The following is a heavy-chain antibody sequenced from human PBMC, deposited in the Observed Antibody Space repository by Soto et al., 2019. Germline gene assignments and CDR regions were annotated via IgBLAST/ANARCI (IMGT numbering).Heavy chain of an antibody. J-gene: IGHJ4*02. CDR3: AKLPLVLPLCFDY. V-gene: IGHV3-23*01. CDR1: GFTFSNYV. Sequence: EVHLLDSGGGLVQPGGSLRLSCAASGFTFSNYVMSWVRQAPGKGLEWVSAISGSGDNTYYADSVKGRFTISRDNSKNTLLLKMNSLTAEDTAVYYCAKLPLVLPLCFDYWAQGPLVTAAS. D-gene: IGHD3-10*02. CDR2: ISGSGDNT.